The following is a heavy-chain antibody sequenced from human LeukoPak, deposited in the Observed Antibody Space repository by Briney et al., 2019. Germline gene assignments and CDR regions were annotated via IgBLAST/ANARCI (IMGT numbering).Heavy chain of an antibody. Sequence: SETLSLTCTVSGVSISSGYYWGWIRQPPGKGLEWIGSIYHSGSTYYNPSLKSRVTISVDTSKNQFSLKLSSVTAADTAVYYCAREKTMVRGVMDAFDIWGQGTMVTVSS. CDR1: GVSISSGYY. D-gene: IGHD3-10*01. V-gene: IGHV4-38-2*02. CDR2: IYHSGST. J-gene: IGHJ3*02. CDR3: AREKTMVRGVMDAFDI.